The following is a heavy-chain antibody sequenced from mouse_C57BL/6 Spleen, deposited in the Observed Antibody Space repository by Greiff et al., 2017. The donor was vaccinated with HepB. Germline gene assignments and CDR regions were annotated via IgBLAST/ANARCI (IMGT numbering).Heavy chain of an antibody. V-gene: IGHV10-1*01. Sequence: GGGLVQPKGSLKLSCAASGFSFNTYAMNWVRQAPGKGLEWVARIRSKSNNYATYYADSVKDRFTISRDDSESMLYLQMNNLKTEDTAMYYCVRQDYSNRYYAMDYWGQGTSVTVSS. D-gene: IGHD2-5*01. CDR3: VRQDYSNRYYAMDY. CDR2: IRSKSNNYAT. CDR1: GFSFNTYA. J-gene: IGHJ4*01.